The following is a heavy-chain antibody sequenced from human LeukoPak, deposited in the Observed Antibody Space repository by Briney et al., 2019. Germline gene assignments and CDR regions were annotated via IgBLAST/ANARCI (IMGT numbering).Heavy chain of an antibody. Sequence: PGGSLRLSCAASGLSFSSHAMHWVRQSPGKGLEWVAIISYDGNHKNYGDSVKGRFTISRDNFENTLDLQMNSLRSEDTAVYYCAREIWEVAGGSCFDSWGPGTLVTVSS. J-gene: IGHJ4*02. CDR3: AREIWEVAGGSCFDS. D-gene: IGHD6-19*01. V-gene: IGHV3-30-3*01. CDR2: ISYDGNHK. CDR1: GLSFSSHA.